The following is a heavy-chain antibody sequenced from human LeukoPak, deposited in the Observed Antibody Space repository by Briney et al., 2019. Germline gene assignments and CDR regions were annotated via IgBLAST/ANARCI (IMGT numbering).Heavy chain of an antibody. J-gene: IGHJ4*02. CDR1: GGSFSGYY. CDR2: INHSGST. CDR3: ARIDSSSWYGVDY. Sequence: SETLSLTCAVYGGSFSGYYWSWIRQPPGKGLEWIGEINHSGSTNYNPPLKSRVTISVDTSKNQFSLKLSSVTAADTAVYYCARIDSSSWYGVDYWGQGTLVTVSS. D-gene: IGHD6-13*01. V-gene: IGHV4-34*01.